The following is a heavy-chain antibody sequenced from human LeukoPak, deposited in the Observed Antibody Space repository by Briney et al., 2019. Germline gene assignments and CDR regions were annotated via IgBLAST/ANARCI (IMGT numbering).Heavy chain of an antibody. CDR2: IYYSGST. D-gene: IGHD5-18*01. CDR1: GGSISNYY. J-gene: IGHJ4*02. CDR3: ARGRVRGYSYRY. V-gene: IGHV4-59*12. Sequence: KPSETLSLTCTVSGGSISNYYWTWIRQPPGKELEWIGYIYYSGSTYDNPSLKSRVTISVDTSKNQFSLKLSSVTAADTAVYYCARGRVRGYSYRYWGQGTLVTVSP.